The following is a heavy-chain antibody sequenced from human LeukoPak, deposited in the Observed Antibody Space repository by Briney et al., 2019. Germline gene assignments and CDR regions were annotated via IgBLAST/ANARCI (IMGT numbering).Heavy chain of an antibody. Sequence: GGSLRLSCTASGFTFGDYAMSWVRQSPGKGLEWVSFIRTKAFGGTTEYAASVKDRFTISRDDSKNIAYLRMNYLKSEDTAVYYCTRGGRDYFDYWGQGTLVTVSS. V-gene: IGHV3-49*04. CDR2: IRTKAFGGTT. CDR3: TRGGRDYFDY. D-gene: IGHD1-26*01. CDR1: GFTFGDYA. J-gene: IGHJ4*02.